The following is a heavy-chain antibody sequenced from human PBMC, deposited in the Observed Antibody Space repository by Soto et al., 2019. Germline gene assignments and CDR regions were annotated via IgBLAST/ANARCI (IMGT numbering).Heavy chain of an antibody. CDR2: IWYDGSNK. Sequence: QVQLVESGGGVVQPGRSLRLSCAASGFTFSSYGMHWVRQAPGKGLEWVAVIWYDGSNKYYADSVKGRFTISRDNSKNTLYLQMNSLIAEDTAVYYCARSSSYTFYFDYWGQGTLVTVSS. D-gene: IGHD3-16*01. V-gene: IGHV3-33*01. CDR1: GFTFSSYG. J-gene: IGHJ4*02. CDR3: ARSSSYTFYFDY.